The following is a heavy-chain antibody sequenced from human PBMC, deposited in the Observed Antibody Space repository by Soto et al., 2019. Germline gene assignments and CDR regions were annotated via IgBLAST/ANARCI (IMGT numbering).Heavy chain of an antibody. Sequence: QVQLQESGPGLVKPSQTLSLTCTVSGCSISSGGSYWSRIRQHPGKGLEWIGYISYSGGTYYNPSLKSRVTISVDTSKNQCSLKLSSVTAADTAVYYCARSINPWGQGTLVTVSS. CDR2: ISYSGGT. V-gene: IGHV4-31*03. D-gene: IGHD3-10*01. CDR3: ARSINP. CDR1: GCSISSGGSY. J-gene: IGHJ5*02.